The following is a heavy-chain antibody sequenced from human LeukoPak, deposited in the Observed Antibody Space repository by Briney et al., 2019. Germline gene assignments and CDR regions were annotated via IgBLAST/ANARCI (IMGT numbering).Heavy chain of an antibody. CDR3: ARLIMVRGVIRPDY. Sequence: PSETLSLTCTVSGGSISSYYWSWIRQPPGKGLEWMGYIYYSGSTNYNPSLKRRVTISVDTSKNQYSLKLSSVTAADTAVYYCARLIMVRGVIRPDYWGQGTLVTVSS. CDR2: IYYSGST. V-gene: IGHV4-59*08. J-gene: IGHJ4*02. D-gene: IGHD3-10*01. CDR1: GGSISSYY.